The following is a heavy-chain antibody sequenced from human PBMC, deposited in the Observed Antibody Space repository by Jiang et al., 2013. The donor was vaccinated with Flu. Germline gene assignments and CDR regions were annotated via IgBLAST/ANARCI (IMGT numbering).Heavy chain of an antibody. CDR2: IYWDDDR. V-gene: IGHV2-5*02. CDR3: AHSSGYDFDY. D-gene: IGHD5-12*01. Sequence: ALEWLALIYWDDDRRYSPSLKSRLTITKDTSKNQLVLTMTNMDPVDTATYYCAHSSGYDFDYWGQGTLVTVSS. J-gene: IGHJ4*02.